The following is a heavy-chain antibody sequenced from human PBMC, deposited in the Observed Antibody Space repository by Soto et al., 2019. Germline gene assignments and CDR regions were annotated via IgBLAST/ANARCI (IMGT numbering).Heavy chain of an antibody. D-gene: IGHD6-13*01. CDR2: VNNDGTDT. Sequence: EVQLVESGGGLVQPGGSLRLSCAASGFTFSNYWMYWVRQAPGKGLVWVSRVNNDGTDTTHAASVKGRFTISRDNAENTLYLQMNRLSAAVTAVYYCARGGLQHALDVWGQGSTVTVSS. V-gene: IGHV3-74*03. J-gene: IGHJ6*02. CDR3: ARGGLQHALDV. CDR1: GFTFSNYW.